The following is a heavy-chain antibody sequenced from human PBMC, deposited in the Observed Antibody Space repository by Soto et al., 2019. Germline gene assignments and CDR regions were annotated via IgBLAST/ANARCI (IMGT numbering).Heavy chain of an antibody. J-gene: IGHJ4*02. D-gene: IGHD6-13*01. CDR3: ARDSSSWQIDY. CDR1: GFTFSSYG. Sequence: QVQLVESGGGVGQPGRSLRLSCAASGFTFSSYGMHWVRQAPGKGVEWVAVIWYDGSNKYYADSVKGRFTISRDNSKNTLYLQMNSLRAEDTAVYYCARDSSSWQIDYWGQGTLVTVSS. CDR2: IWYDGSNK. V-gene: IGHV3-33*01.